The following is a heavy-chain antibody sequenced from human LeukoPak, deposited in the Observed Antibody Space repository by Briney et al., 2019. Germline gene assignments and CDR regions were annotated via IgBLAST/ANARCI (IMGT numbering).Heavy chain of an antibody. D-gene: IGHD5-12*01. Sequence: PSEALSLTCDVSGCAISSGDYSWSWIRQPPGKGLEWIGYIYHSGSTYYNPSLKSRVTISVDRSKNQFSLKLSSVTAADTAVYYCARNLATRGCGMDVWGQGTTVTVSS. V-gene: IGHV4-30-2*01. CDR1: GCAISSGDYS. CDR3: ARNLATRGCGMDV. CDR2: IYHSGST. J-gene: IGHJ6*02.